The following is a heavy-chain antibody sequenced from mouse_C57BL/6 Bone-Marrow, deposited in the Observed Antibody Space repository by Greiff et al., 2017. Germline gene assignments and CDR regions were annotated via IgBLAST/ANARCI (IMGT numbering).Heavy chain of an antibody. CDR1: GFSLTSYA. Sequence: VKLVESGPGLVAPSQSLSITCTVSGFSLTSYAISWVRQPPGKGLEWLGVIWTGGGTNYNSALKSRLSISKDNSKSQVFLKMNSLQTDDTARYYCARNRYDYFYYAMDYWGQGTSVTVSS. J-gene: IGHJ4*01. CDR2: IWTGGGT. V-gene: IGHV2-9-1*01. D-gene: IGHD2-4*01. CDR3: ARNRYDYFYYAMDY.